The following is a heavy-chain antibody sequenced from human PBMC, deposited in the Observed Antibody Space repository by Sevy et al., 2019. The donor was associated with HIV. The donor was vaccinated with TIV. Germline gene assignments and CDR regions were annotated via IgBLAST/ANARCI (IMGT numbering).Heavy chain of an antibody. CDR3: ARTVVGATQYSDY. J-gene: IGHJ4*02. CDR1: GYIFTSYG. V-gene: IGHV1-18*01. Sequence: ASVKVSCKASGYIFTSYGISWVRQAPGQGLEWMGWISAYNGNTNYTQRLQGRVTMTTDTSTSTAYMELRSLRSDDTAVYYCARTVVGATQYSDYWGQGTLVTVSS. D-gene: IGHD1-26*01. CDR2: ISAYNGNT.